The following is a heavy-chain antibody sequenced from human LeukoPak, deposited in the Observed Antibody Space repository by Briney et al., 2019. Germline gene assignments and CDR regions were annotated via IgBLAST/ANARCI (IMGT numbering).Heavy chain of an antibody. CDR3: ARGRSRMVRGVPYFDY. J-gene: IGHJ4*02. CDR1: GGSFSGYY. V-gene: IGHV4-34*01. Sequence: SETLSLTCAVYGGSFSGYYWSWIRQPPGKGLEWIGEVNHSGSTNYNPSLKSRVTISVDTSKNQFSLKLSSVTAADTAVYYCARGRSRMVRGVPYFDYRGQGTLVTVSS. D-gene: IGHD3-10*01. CDR2: VNHSGST.